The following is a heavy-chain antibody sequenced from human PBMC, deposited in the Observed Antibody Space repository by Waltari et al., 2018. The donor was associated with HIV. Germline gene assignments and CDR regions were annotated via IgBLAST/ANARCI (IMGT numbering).Heavy chain of an antibody. CDR3: AKDRLTLAAAFDF. D-gene: IGHD1-20*01. J-gene: IGHJ4*02. Sequence: VQLVEFGGGVVQPGGTLRLSCVVPGFNFGVHGVHWVRRAPGKGVEGVSKRGANGGTKFYGESVKGRFTISRGNSKNTLYLEMSRLRPEDRVVYYCAKDRLTLAAAFDFWGQGALVTVSA. V-gene: IGHV3-30*02. CDR2: RGANGGTK. CDR1: GFNFGVHG.